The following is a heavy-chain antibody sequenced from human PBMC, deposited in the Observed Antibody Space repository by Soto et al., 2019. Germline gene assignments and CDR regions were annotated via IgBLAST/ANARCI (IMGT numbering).Heavy chain of an antibody. D-gene: IGHD1-1*01. J-gene: IGHJ6*02. V-gene: IGHV5-10-1*01. Sequence: GESLKISCKGSGYSFNNYWISWVRQMPGKGLEWMGRIDPSDSYTNYNPSFQGHVTISAATSISTAYLQWYSLKASDTAMYYCARQSGHLELGGLDVWGQGTTVTVSS. CDR2: IDPSDSYT. CDR1: GYSFNNYW. CDR3: ARQSGHLELGGLDV.